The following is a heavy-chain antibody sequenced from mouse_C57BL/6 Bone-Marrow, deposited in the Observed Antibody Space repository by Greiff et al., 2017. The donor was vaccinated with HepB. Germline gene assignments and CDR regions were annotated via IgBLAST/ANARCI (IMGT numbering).Heavy chain of an antibody. CDR1: GYTFTSYW. V-gene: IGHV1-50*01. Sequence: VQLQQPGAELVKPGASVKLSCKASGYTFTSYWMQWVKQRPGQGLEWIGEVDPSDSYTNYNQKFKGKATLNVDTSSSTAYMQLSSLTSEDSAVYYCAIYDGYHSWFAYWGQGTLVTVSA. CDR2: VDPSDSYT. J-gene: IGHJ3*01. D-gene: IGHD2-3*01. CDR3: AIYDGYHSWFAY.